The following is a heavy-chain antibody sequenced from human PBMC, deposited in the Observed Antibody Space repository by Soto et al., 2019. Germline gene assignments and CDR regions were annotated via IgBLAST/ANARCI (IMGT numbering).Heavy chain of an antibody. CDR2: IVVGSGNT. Sequence: SVKVSCKASGFTFTSSAVQWVRQARGQRLEWIGWIVVGSGNTNYAQKFQERVTITRDMSTSTAYMELSSLRSEDTAVYYCAATPPLPYYYSGMDVWGQGTTVTVSS. J-gene: IGHJ6*02. CDR3: AATPPLPYYYSGMDV. CDR1: GFTFTSSA. V-gene: IGHV1-58*01.